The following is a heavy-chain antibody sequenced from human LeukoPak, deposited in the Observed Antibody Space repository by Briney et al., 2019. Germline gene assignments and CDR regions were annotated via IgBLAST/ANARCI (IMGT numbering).Heavy chain of an antibody. D-gene: IGHD3-10*01. J-gene: IGHJ4*02. CDR1: GFTFSDYW. CDR3: ARLNYCSFDY. CDR2: IKRDGSEK. V-gene: IGHV3-7*02. Sequence: GGSLRLSCAASGFTFSDYWMSWVRQAPGKGLEWVANIKRDGSEKYYVGSVKGRFTISRDNAKNSLYLQMNSLRAEDAAVYYCARLNYCSFDYWGQGALVTDSS.